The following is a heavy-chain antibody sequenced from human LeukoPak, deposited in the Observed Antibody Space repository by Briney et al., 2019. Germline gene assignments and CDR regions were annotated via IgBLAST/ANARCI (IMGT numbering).Heavy chain of an antibody. J-gene: IGHJ4*02. CDR3: ASAGTAAIPGYYFDF. D-gene: IGHD6-13*01. Sequence: SETLSLTCTVSGDSINSYYWSWIRQPPGKGLEWIGYIYYIGTTNYNPSLESRVTISVDTSKHQFSLKLSSVTAADTAVYYCASAGTAAIPGYYFDFWAREPWSPSPQ. V-gene: IGHV4-59*01. CDR1: GDSINSYY. CDR2: IYYIGTT.